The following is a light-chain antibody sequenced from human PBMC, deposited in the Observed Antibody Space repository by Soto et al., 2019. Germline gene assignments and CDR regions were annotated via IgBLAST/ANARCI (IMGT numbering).Light chain of an antibody. CDR2: GAS. Sequence: EIVMTQSPATLSVSPGERATLSCRASQSVSSNLAWYQQKPGQAPRLLIYGASTRATGIPARFSGSGSGTEFTLTISSLQSEDFAGYSCQHSNNWPRTFGQGTKVEIK. CDR1: QSVSSN. J-gene: IGKJ1*01. CDR3: QHSNNWPRT. V-gene: IGKV3-15*01.